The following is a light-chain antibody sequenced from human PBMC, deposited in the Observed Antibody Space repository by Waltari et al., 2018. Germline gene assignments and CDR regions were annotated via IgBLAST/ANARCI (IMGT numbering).Light chain of an antibody. CDR2: WAS. CDR3: QQYSSTPLT. CDR1: QSPLNSANEKNY. Sequence: DIVLTQSPDVLAVSPGERATIKCTSSQSPLNSANEKNYLTWYQQTPGQPPRLLIYWASTGESGVPDRFSGSGSGTDFTLTISSLQAEDVANYYWQQYSSTPLTFGQSTKVVIK. V-gene: IGKV4-1*01. J-gene: IGKJ1*01.